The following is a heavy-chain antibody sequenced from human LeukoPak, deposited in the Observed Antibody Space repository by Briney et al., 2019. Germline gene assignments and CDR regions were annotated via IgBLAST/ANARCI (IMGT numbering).Heavy chain of an antibody. CDR2: INPNSGGT. CDR1: GYTFTGYY. Sequence: ASVKVSCKASGYTFTGYYMHWVRQAPGQGLEWMGWINPNSGGTNYAQKFQGRVTMTRDTSISTAYMELSRLRSDDPAVCYCAGVVENYYYYYMDVGGKGTTGTVSS. V-gene: IGHV1-2*02. CDR3: AGVVENYYYYYMDV. J-gene: IGHJ6*03.